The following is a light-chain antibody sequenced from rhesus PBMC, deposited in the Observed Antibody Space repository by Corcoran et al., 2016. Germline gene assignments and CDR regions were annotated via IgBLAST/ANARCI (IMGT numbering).Light chain of an antibody. CDR3: QHGYGIPPT. CDR2: YAS. V-gene: IGKV1S15*01. CDR1: QAISNI. J-gene: IGKJ1*01. Sequence: DIQMTQSPSSLFASVGDTVTITCRASQAISNILAWYQQKPGKVPNLLIFYASTSQSGVPSRFTGSGSGTDFTLTLSSLQPEDFATYCCQHGYGIPPTFGQGTKVEIK.